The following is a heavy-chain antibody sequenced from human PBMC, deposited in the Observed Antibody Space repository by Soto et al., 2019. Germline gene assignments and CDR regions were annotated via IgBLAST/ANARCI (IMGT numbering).Heavy chain of an antibody. CDR2: IIPIFGTA. J-gene: IGHJ4*02. CDR1: GGTFSSYA. V-gene: IGHV1-69*13. CDR3: ARDSRLVGYSYGGIDY. D-gene: IGHD5-18*01. Sequence: GASVKVSCKASGGTFSSYAISWVRQAPGQGLEWLGGIIPIFGTANYAQKFQGRVTITADESTSTAYMELSSLRSEDTAVYYCARDSRLVGYSYGGIDYSGQATLVTVSS.